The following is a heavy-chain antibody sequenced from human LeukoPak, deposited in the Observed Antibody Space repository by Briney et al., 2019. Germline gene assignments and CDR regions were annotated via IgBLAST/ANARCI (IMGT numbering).Heavy chain of an antibody. CDR2: IKEDGSEI. CDR3: TRRGYGY. V-gene: IGHV3-7*01. D-gene: IGHD5-18*01. CDR1: GFTFSSQW. J-gene: IGHJ4*02. Sequence: SGGSLRLSCAASGFTFSSQWMRWVRQAPGKGLEWVANIKEDGSEIYYVDSVKGRFTISRDNAKNSLYLQMNSLRAEDTAVYYCTRRGYGYWGQGTLVTVST.